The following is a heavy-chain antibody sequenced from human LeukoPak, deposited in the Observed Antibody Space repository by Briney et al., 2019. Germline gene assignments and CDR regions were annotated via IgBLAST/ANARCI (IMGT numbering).Heavy chain of an antibody. D-gene: IGHD1-1*01. V-gene: IGHV3-30*02. Sequence: GGSLRLSCAASGFTFSSYGMHWVRQAPGKGLEWVALIRYDGSNKYYADSVKGRFTISRDNSKNTLYLQMNSLRAEDTAVYYCAKDSQLELRNYYYYYYMDVWGKGTTVTVSS. J-gene: IGHJ6*03. CDR2: IRYDGSNK. CDR1: GFTFSSYG. CDR3: AKDSQLELRNYYYYYYMDV.